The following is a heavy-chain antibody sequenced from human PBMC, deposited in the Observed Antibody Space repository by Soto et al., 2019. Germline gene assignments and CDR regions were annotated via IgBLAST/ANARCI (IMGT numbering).Heavy chain of an antibody. CDR1: GYSISSGYY. CDR3: ARAQAYYYDSSGYLPWFDP. J-gene: IGHJ5*02. V-gene: IGHV4-38-2*01. CDR2: IYHSGST. Sequence: PSETLSLTCAVAGYSISSGYYWGWIRQPPGKGRECIGSIYHSGSTYYNPSLKSRVTISVDTSKNQFSLKLSSVTAADTAVYYCARAQAYYYDSSGYLPWFDPWGQGTLVTVSS. D-gene: IGHD3-22*01.